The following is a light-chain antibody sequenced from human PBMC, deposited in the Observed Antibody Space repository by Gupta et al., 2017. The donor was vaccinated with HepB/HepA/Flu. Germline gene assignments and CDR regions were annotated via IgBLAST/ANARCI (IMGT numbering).Light chain of an antibody. CDR1: SSNVGAGYD. CDR2: GNT. J-gene: IGLJ1*01. CDR3: QSYDSSLSVSV. V-gene: IGLV1-40*01. Sequence: QSVLPPPPSLSGAPGQIVTISCTGSSSNVGAGYDVHWYQQLPGTAPKLLIYGNTNRPSGVPDRFSGSKSGTSASLAITGLQAEDEADYYCQSYDSSLSVSVFGTGTKVTAL.